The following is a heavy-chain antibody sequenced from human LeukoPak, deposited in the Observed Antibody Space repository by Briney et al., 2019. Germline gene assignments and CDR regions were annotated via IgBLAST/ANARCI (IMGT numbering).Heavy chain of an antibody. J-gene: IGHJ4*02. V-gene: IGHV4-34*01. CDR1: GGSFSGYY. CDR2: INHSGSA. Sequence: SETLSLTCAVYGGSFSGYYWSWIRQPPGKGLEWIGEINHSGSANYNPSLKSRVTISVDTSKNQFSLKLSSVTAADTAVYYCARSGFIFFDYWGQGTLVTVSS. CDR3: ARSGFIFFDY. D-gene: IGHD3-3*01.